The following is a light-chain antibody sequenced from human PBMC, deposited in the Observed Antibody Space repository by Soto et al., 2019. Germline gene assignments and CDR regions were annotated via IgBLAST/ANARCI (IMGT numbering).Light chain of an antibody. J-gene: IGKJ5*01. CDR2: LGS. Sequence: DIVMTQSPLSLPVTPGEPASISCRSSQSLLHSDGYNYLDWYLQKPGQSPQLLIYLGSNRASGVPDRFSGSGSGTDCTLQISRVEAEDVGVYYCMQALQSPVTFGQGTRLDI. CDR1: QSLLHSDGYNY. V-gene: IGKV2-28*01. CDR3: MQALQSPVT.